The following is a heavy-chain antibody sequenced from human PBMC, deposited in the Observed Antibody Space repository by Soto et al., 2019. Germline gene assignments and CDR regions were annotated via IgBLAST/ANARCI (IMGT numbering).Heavy chain of an antibody. Sequence: TLSLTSSASGGSVSTGGTYWRCARLLPGKGLLWVGYIYYTGAAYFNPALQSRVTISLDTSENQFSLKLTSVTAADTSVYYCASGTFNTIYFDFWGQGRQVTVS. CDR1: GGSVSTGGTY. D-gene: IGHD2-2*01. V-gene: IGHV4-31*03. CDR3: ASGTFNTIYFDF. CDR2: IYYTGAA. J-gene: IGHJ4*02.